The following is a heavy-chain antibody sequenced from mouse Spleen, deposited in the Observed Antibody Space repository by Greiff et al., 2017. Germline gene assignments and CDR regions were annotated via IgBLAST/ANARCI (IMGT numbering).Heavy chain of an antibody. CDR1: GYTFTNYW. CDR3: ARGENYRYEGDYAMDY. V-gene: IGHV1-63*01. J-gene: IGHJ4*01. Sequence: QVQLQQSGAELVRPGTSVKMSCKASGYTFTNYWIGWAKQRPGHGLEWIGDIYPGGGYTNYNEKFKGKATLTADKSSSTAYMQFSSLTSEDSAIYYCARGENYRYEGDYAMDYWGQGTSVTVSS. CDR2: IYPGGGYT. D-gene: IGHD2-14*01.